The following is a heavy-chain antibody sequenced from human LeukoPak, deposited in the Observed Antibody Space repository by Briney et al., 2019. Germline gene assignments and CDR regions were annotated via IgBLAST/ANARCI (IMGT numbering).Heavy chain of an antibody. CDR3: AKDQRGVAYCGGDCYPYFDY. Sequence: PGGSLRLSCAASGFTFSSYGMSWVRQAPGKGLEWVSAISGSSGSTYYADSVKGRFTISRDNSKNTLYLQMNSLRAEDTAVYYCAKDQRGVAYCGGDCYPYFDYWGQGTLVTVSS. V-gene: IGHV3-23*01. CDR2: ISGSSGST. CDR1: GFTFSSYG. J-gene: IGHJ4*02. D-gene: IGHD2-21*02.